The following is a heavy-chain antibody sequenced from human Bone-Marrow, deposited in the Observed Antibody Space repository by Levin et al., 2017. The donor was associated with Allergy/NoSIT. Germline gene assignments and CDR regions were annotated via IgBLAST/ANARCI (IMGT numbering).Heavy chain of an antibody. CDR2: LDWDDEK. Sequence: SGPTLVKPTQTLTLTCTFSGFSLTTGGMCVNWIRQSPGKGLEWLALLDWDDEKQYSPSLKTRLTISEDASKNQVVLTMTDVDPVDTGTYYCARSYYDISTGYYRYYGMDVWGQGTTVTVSS. J-gene: IGHJ6*02. V-gene: IGHV2-70*13. CDR3: ARSYYDISTGYYRYYGMDV. CDR1: GFSLTTGGMC. D-gene: IGHD3-9*01.